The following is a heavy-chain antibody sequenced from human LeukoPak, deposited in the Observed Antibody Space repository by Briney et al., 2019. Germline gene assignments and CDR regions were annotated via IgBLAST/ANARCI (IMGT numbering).Heavy chain of an antibody. CDR2: INHSGST. CDR3: ARGRGYCSSTSCYWARGFDY. J-gene: IGHJ4*02. CDR1: GGSFSGYY. D-gene: IGHD2-2*01. V-gene: IGHV4-34*01. Sequence: SETLSLTCAVYGGSFSGYYWSWIRQPPGKGLEWIEEINHSGSTNYNPSLKSRVTISVDTSKNQFSLKLSSVTAADTAVYYCARGRGYCSSTSCYWARGFDYWGQRTLVTVSS.